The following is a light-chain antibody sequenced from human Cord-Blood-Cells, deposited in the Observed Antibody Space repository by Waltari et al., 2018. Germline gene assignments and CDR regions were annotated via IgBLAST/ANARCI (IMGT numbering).Light chain of an antibody. CDR2: DVS. V-gene: IGLV2-14*01. J-gene: IGLJ2*01. CDR3: SSYTSSSTLVV. CDR1: SSAVGGYNY. Sequence: QSALTQPASVSGSPGPSITISCTGTSSAVGGYNYVSWYQQPPGKAPKLMIYDVSNRPSGVSNRFSGSKSGNTASLTISGLQAEDEADYYCSSYTSSSTLVVFGGGTKLTVL.